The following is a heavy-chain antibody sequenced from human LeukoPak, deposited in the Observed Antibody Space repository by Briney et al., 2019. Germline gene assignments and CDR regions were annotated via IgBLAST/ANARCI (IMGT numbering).Heavy chain of an antibody. D-gene: IGHD4-23*01. CDR3: ARDCQNSFNWFDP. CDR2: LYYSGST. Sequence: SETLSLTCTVSGGSINSSNDYWGWIRQPPGKGLEWIVSLYYSGSTYYSPSRKSRVTLSVDTSKNQFSLRLTSVTAADTAVYFCARDCQNSFNWFDPWGQGTLVTVSS. V-gene: IGHV4-39*07. J-gene: IGHJ5*02. CDR1: GGSINSSNDY.